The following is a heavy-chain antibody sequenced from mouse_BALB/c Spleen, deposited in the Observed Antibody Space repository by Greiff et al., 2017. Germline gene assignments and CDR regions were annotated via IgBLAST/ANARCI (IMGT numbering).Heavy chain of an antibody. CDR3: ARGGNGSSYVWFAY. CDR1: GYTFTDYN. Sequence: EVQLQQSGPELVKPGASVKISCKASGYTFTDYNMHWVKQSHGKSLEWIGYIYPYNGGTGYNQKFKSKATLTVDNSSSTAYMELRSLTSEDSAVYYCARGGNGSSYVWFAYWGQGTLVTVSA. CDR2: IYPYNGGT. D-gene: IGHD1-1*01. V-gene: IGHV1S29*02. J-gene: IGHJ3*01.